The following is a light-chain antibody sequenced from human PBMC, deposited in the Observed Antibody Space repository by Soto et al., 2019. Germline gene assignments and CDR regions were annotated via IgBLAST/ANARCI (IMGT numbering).Light chain of an antibody. CDR2: AAS. CDR1: QGINNY. J-gene: IGKJ1*01. CDR3: QKDNSAPQT. V-gene: IGKV1-27*01. Sequence: DIQMTQSPSSLSASVGDRVTITCRASQGINNYLAWYQQKPGKVPKLLINAASTLQSGVPSRISGSGSGTDFTLTISSLQPEDVATYYCQKDNSAPQTFGQGTKVEIK.